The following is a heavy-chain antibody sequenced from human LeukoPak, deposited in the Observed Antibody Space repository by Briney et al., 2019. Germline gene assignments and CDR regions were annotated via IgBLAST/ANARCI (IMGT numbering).Heavy chain of an antibody. D-gene: IGHD1-26*01. CDR3: ARGPHSGSYYFDY. CDR1: GASISSYY. J-gene: IGHJ4*02. Sequence: SETLSLTCAVSGASISSYYWSWIRQPPGKGPEWIAYIYYSGSTNYNPSFKSRVTISADTSKNQFSLKVSSVTAADTAVYYCARGPHSGSYYFDYWGQGTLVTVSS. V-gene: IGHV4-59*01. CDR2: IYYSGST.